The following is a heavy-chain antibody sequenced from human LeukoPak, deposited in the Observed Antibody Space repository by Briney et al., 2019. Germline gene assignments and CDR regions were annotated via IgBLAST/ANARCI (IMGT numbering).Heavy chain of an antibody. Sequence: PGGSLRLSCAASGFTFDDYAMHWVRQAPGKGLEWVSGISWNSGSIGYADSEKGRFTISRDNAKNSLYLQMNSLRAEDTALYYCAKENYDILTGYKGYGMDVWGQGTTVTVSS. CDR3: AKENYDILTGYKGYGMDV. J-gene: IGHJ6*02. D-gene: IGHD3-9*01. CDR1: GFTFDDYA. V-gene: IGHV3-9*01. CDR2: ISWNSGSI.